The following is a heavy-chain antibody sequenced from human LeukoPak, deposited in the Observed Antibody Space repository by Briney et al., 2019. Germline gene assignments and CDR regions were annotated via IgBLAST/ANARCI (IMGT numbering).Heavy chain of an antibody. Sequence: PGGSLRLSCAASGFTFSDYYGSWIRQAPGEGLEWVSYISSGGGTIYYADSVKGRFTISSDNAKNSLYLQMNSLRAEDTAVYYCARDRWWGDVWGKGTTVTVSS. D-gene: IGHD2-15*01. CDR1: GFTFSDYY. V-gene: IGHV3-11*04. CDR2: ISSGGGTI. CDR3: ARDRWWGDV. J-gene: IGHJ6*04.